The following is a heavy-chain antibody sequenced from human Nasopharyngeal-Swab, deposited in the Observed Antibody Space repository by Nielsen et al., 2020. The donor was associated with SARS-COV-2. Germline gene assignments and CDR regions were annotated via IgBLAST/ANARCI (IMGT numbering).Heavy chain of an antibody. V-gene: IGHV3-49*04. J-gene: IGHJ4*02. CDR1: GFTFGDYA. Sequence: GGSLRLSCTTSGFTFGDYAMSWVRQAPGKGLEWVGFIRSEANGGTAEYAVSVEGRFSISRDDSKSIAYLQMNSLKTEDTAVYYCTGYITIFYWGQGTLVTVSS. CDR3: TGYITIFY. D-gene: IGHD3-3*01. CDR2: IRSEANGGTA.